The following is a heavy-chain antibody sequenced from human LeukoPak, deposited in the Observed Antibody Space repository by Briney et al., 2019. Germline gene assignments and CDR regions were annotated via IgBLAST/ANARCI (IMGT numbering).Heavy chain of an antibody. D-gene: IGHD2-15*01. Sequence: GGSLRLSCAASVFTFSNYGMHWVRQAPGKGLEWVAVIWHDGSNKYYADSVRGRFTISRDNSKNTLHLQMNSLRAEDTAVYYCAKDGGYCSGGSCYSGAEYFQHWGQGTLVTVSS. V-gene: IGHV3-33*06. CDR1: VFTFSNYG. CDR2: IWHDGSNK. CDR3: AKDGGYCSGGSCYSGAEYFQH. J-gene: IGHJ1*01.